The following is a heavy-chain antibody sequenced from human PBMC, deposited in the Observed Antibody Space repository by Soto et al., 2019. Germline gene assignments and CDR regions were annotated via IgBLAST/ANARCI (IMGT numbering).Heavy chain of an antibody. V-gene: IGHV1-18*01. CDR1: GYTFTSYG. Sequence: ASVKVSCKASGYTFTSYGISWVRQAPGQGLEWMGGISAYNGYTNYAQKLQGRVTMTTDTSTSTAYMELRRLRSDDTAVYYCARVGLNYYDSSGYPKVDYYYYYGMDVWGQGTTVTVSS. CDR3: ARVGLNYYDSSGYPKVDYYYYYGMDV. D-gene: IGHD3-22*01. CDR2: ISAYNGYT. J-gene: IGHJ6*02.